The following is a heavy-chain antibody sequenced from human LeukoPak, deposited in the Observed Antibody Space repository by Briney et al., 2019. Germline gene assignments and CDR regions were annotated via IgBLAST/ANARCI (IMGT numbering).Heavy chain of an antibody. J-gene: IGHJ4*02. CDR1: GGSISSYY. CDR3: ARVEAAAGTIY. Sequence: SETLSLTCTVSGGSISSYYRSWIRQPPGKGLEWIGYVYTSGSTNYNPSLKSRVTISVDTSKNQCSLKLSSVTAADTAVYYCARVEAAAGTIYWGQGTLVTVSS. CDR2: VYTSGST. V-gene: IGHV4-4*09. D-gene: IGHD6-13*01.